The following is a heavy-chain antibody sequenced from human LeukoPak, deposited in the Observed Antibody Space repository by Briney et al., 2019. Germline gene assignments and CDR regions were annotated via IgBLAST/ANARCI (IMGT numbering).Heavy chain of an antibody. CDR3: ARISSSNWYNERGAFDV. D-gene: IGHD6-13*01. J-gene: IGHJ3*01. CDR1: GGSFSGYY. V-gene: IGHV4-34*01. CDR2: INHSGST. Sequence: SETLSLTCAVYGGSFSGYYWSWIRQPPGKGLEWIGEINHSGSTNYNPSLKSRVTISVDTSKNQFSLKLSSVTAADTAVYYCARISSSNWYNERGAFDVWGQGTMVTVSS.